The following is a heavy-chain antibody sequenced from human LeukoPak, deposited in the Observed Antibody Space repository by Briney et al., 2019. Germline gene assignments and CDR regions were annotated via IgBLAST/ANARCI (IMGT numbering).Heavy chain of an antibody. Sequence: PGGSLRLSCAASGFTFSSYTMNWVRQAPGKGLQWVSTVSASSDIHYSDSVKGRFTISRDNARNLLYLQMNSLRDEDTAVYYCARGQYYYDTSGYYADYWGQGTLVTVSS. D-gene: IGHD3-22*01. J-gene: IGHJ4*02. CDR1: GFTFSSYT. CDR3: ARGQYYYDTSGYYADY. V-gene: IGHV3-48*02. CDR2: VSASSDI.